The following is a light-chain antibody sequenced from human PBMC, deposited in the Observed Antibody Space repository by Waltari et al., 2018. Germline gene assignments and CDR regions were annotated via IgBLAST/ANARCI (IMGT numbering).Light chain of an antibody. V-gene: IGLV2-14*03. CDR3: NSYTSSSTYV. CDR2: DVN. Sequence: SALTQPASVSGSPGQSITISCTGTSSDVGGYNYVSWYQQHPGKGPKLIIYDVNNRPSGVSNRFSGSKSGNTASLTISGLQAEDEADYYCNSYTSSSTYVFGTGTKVTVL. J-gene: IGLJ1*01. CDR1: SSDVGGYNY.